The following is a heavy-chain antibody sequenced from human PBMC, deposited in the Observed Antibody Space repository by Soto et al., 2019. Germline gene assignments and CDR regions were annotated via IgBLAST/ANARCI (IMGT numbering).Heavy chain of an antibody. D-gene: IGHD3-10*01. Sequence: GGSLRLSCAASGFTFSSYGMHWVRQAPGKGLEWVAVISYDGSNKYYADSVKGRFTISRDNSKNTLYLQMNSLRAEDTAVYYCAKDADIWFGEYYYYGMDVWGQGTTVTVSS. J-gene: IGHJ6*02. V-gene: IGHV3-30*18. CDR3: AKDADIWFGEYYYYGMDV. CDR1: GFTFSSYG. CDR2: ISYDGSNK.